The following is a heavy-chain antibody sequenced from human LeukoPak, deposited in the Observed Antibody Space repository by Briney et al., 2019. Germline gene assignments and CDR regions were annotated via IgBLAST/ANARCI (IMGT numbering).Heavy chain of an antibody. CDR3: ARDYSGENVFDI. J-gene: IGHJ3*02. Sequence: GGSLRLSCAASGFTFSSYSMNWVRQAPGKGLEWVSSISSSSSYIYYADSVKGRFTISRDNAKNSLYLQMNSLRAEDTAVYYCARDYSGENVFDIWGQGTTVTVSS. CDR1: GFTFSSYS. V-gene: IGHV3-21*01. D-gene: IGHD3-16*01. CDR2: ISSSSSYI.